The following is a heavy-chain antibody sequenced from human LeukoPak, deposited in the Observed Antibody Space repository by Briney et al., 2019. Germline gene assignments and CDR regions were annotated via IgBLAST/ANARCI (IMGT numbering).Heavy chain of an antibody. V-gene: IGHV3-48*03. J-gene: IGHJ3*02. CDR1: GFTFSSYE. D-gene: IGHD6-13*01. CDR3: ATSRWSGGGYDAFAM. Sequence: GGSLRLSCVASGFTFSSYEMNWVRQAPGKVLEWVSYISSSGSTINYADSLKGRFTISRDNAKNSLYLQMNSLRAEDTALYYCATSRWSGGGYDAFAMWGQGTVVTVSS. CDR2: ISSSGSTI.